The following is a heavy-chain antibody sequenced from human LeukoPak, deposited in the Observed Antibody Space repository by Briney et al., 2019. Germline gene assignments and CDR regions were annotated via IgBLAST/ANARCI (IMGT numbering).Heavy chain of an antibody. CDR1: GYIFTGYY. J-gene: IGHJ5*02. CDR3: ARVPYYDFWSGYKGRFWFDP. CDR2: INPNNGAT. Sequence: EASVKVSCKASGYIFTGYYMHWVRQAPGQGLEWMGWINPNNGATNYAQKFQGRVTMTRDTSISTAYMELNRLRSDDTAVYYCARVPYYDFWSGYKGRFWFDPWGQGTLVTVSS. D-gene: IGHD3-3*01. V-gene: IGHV1-2*02.